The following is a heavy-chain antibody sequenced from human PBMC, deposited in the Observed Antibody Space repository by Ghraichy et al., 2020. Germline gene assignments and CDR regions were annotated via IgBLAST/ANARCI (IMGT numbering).Heavy chain of an antibody. V-gene: IGHV1-69*13. CDR3: AKVGTVVTHEISYYYYGMDV. J-gene: IGHJ6*02. CDR1: GGTFSSYA. D-gene: IGHD4-23*01. Sequence: SVKVPCKASGGTFSSYAISWVRQAPGQGLEWMGGIIPIFGTANYAQKFQGRVTITADESTSTAYMELSSLRSEDTAVYYCAKVGTVVTHEISYYYYGMDVWGQGTTVTVSS. CDR2: IIPIFGTA.